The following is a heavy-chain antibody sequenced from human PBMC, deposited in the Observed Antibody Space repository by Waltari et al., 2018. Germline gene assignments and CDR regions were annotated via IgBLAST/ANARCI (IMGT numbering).Heavy chain of an antibody. CDR3: ARTSSPTMLGVVLDY. Sequence: EVQLVESGGGLVKPGGSLRLSCAASGFSFSSYGMNWVRQAPGKGLEWVSSITAGSSYIDSADPVKGRFTISRDNAENSLYLQMTGLRAEDTAIYYCARTSSPTMLGVVLDYWGQGALVTVSS. J-gene: IGHJ4*02. D-gene: IGHD3-3*01. CDR2: ITAGSSYI. CDR1: GFSFSSYG. V-gene: IGHV3-21*01.